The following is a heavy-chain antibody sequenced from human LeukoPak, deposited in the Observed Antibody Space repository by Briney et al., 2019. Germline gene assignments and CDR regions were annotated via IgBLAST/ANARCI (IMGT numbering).Heavy chain of an antibody. CDR3: AKDRETYEYTFDY. CDR2: MWYDGGKA. D-gene: IGHD6-6*01. CDR1: GFSFSTYG. J-gene: IGHJ4*02. Sequence: PGKSLRLSCAASGFSFSTYGIHWGRQAPGKGLEGGAVMWYDGGKAYYADSVKGRFTISRDTSKHTLYLQMNNLRAEDTAVYYCAKDRETYEYTFDYWGQGTLVTVSS. V-gene: IGHV3-33*06.